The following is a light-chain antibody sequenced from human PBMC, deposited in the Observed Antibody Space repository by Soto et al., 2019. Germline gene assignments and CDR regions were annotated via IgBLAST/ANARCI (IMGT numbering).Light chain of an antibody. CDR3: CSYAGSSSWV. CDR1: SSDGGSYNL. Sequence: QSALTQPASVSGSPGQSITISCTGTSSDGGSYNLVSWYQQHPGKAPKLMMYEVSKRPSGVSNRFSGSQSGNTASLTISGLQAEDEADYYCCSYAGSSSWVFGGGTKLTVL. CDR2: EVS. J-gene: IGLJ3*02. V-gene: IGLV2-23*02.